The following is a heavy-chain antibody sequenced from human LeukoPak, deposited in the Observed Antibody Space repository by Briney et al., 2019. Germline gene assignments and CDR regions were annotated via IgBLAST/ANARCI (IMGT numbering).Heavy chain of an antibody. V-gene: IGHV3-30*02. D-gene: IGHD1-26*01. CDR2: IRYDGSNK. J-gene: IGHJ5*02. CDR3: AKDYVRGIVGATPSSWIDR. Sequence: PGGSLRLSCAASGFTFNSYGMHWVRQAPGKGLEWVAFIRYDGSNKYYADSVKGRFTISRDNSKNTLYLQMNSLRAADTAVYYCAKDYVRGIVGATPSSWIDRWGQGTLVTVSS. CDR1: GFTFNSYG.